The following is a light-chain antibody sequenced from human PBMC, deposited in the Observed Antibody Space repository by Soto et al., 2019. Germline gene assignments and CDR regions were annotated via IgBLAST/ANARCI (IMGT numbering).Light chain of an antibody. Sequence: IQLTQSPSSLSASVADRITLTCRATQDINGFLAWYRQQRGKAPDLVVYSGTFLQSGVPLRFSGSGSGTEFTLTISSLQPEDFGTYYCQQLHVYPSTFGGGTKVDIK. J-gene: IGKJ4*01. CDR1: QDINGF. V-gene: IGKV1-9*01. CDR2: SGT. CDR3: QQLHVYPST.